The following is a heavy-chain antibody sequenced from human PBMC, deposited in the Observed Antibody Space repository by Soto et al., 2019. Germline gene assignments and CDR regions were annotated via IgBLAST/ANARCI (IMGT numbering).Heavy chain of an antibody. J-gene: IGHJ6*01. V-gene: IGHV3-7*04. CDR3: AREYGADGMDV. D-gene: IGHD1-26*01. CDR2: IKQDGSEK. CDR1: GFTPSSYW. Sequence: EVQLVESGGGLVQPGGSLRLSCEASGFTPSSYWMSWVRRAPGKGLEWVANIKQDGSEKYYVDSVKGRFTISRDNAKNSLYLQMHSLRAEDTAVYDGAREYGADGMDVW.